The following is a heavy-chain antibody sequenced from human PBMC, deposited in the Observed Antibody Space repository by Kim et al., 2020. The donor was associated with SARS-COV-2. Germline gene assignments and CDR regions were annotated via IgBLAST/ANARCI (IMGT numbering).Heavy chain of an antibody. CDR1: GFTFSSYG. D-gene: IGHD3-10*01. Sequence: GGSLRLSCAASGFTFSSYGMHWVRQAPGKGLEWVAVIWYDGSNKYYADSVKGRFTIARDNSKNTLYLQMNSLRAEDTAVYYCARDNLSGSGALPSGMDVWGQGTTVTVSS. CDR2: IWYDGSNK. V-gene: IGHV3-33*01. CDR3: ARDNLSGSGALPSGMDV. J-gene: IGHJ6*02.